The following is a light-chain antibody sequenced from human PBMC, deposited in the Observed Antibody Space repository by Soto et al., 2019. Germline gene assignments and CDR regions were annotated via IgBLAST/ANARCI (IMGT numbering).Light chain of an antibody. Sequence: QSALTHSASVPRSPGQSVTISCTGTRSDGVAYMYVSWCRQHPGQAPQLMIYEVSNRPSGVSNRFSGSKSGNTASLTISGLQADDEADYYCNSYAGDIIRFVFGTGTKVTVL. V-gene: IGLV2-14*01. J-gene: IGLJ1*01. CDR3: NSYAGDIIRFV. CDR1: RSDGVAYMY. CDR2: EVS.